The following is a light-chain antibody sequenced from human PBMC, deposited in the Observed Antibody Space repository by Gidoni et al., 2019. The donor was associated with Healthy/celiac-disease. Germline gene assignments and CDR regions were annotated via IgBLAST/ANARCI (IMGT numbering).Light chain of an antibody. CDR2: AAS. CDR3: QQLNSYLFT. Sequence: DIPLTQSPSFLSASVGDRVTITCRASQGISSYLAWYQQKPGKAPKLLIYAASTLQSGVPSRFSGSGSGTEFTLTISRLQPEDFAMYYCQQLNSYLFTFGPGTKVDIK. V-gene: IGKV1-9*01. J-gene: IGKJ3*01. CDR1: QGISSY.